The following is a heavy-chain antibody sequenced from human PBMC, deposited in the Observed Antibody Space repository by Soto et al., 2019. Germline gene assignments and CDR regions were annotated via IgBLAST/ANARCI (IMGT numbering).Heavy chain of an antibody. J-gene: IGHJ6*02. CDR1: GFTFSTYA. CDR3: ARSVVFYYGMDV. CDR2: ISSSGSTI. V-gene: IGHV3-48*03. D-gene: IGHD2-21*01. Sequence: EVQLLESGGGLVQPGGSLRLSCEGSGFTFSTYAMSWVRQAPGKGLEWVSYISSSGSTIYYADSVKGRFTISRDNAKNSLYLQMNSLRAEDTAVYYCARSVVFYYGMDVWGQGTTVTVSS.